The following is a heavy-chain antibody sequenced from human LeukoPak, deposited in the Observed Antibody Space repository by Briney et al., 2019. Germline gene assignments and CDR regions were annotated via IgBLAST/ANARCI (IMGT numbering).Heavy chain of an antibody. Sequence: ASVKVSCKASGYTFTSYYMHWVRQAPGQGLERMGIINPSGGSTSYAQKFQGRVTMTRDTSTSTVYMELSSLRSEDTAVYYCARGRGAIVLMVYVLDRYYFDYWGQGTLVTVSS. CDR2: INPSGGST. D-gene: IGHD2-8*01. V-gene: IGHV1-46*01. J-gene: IGHJ4*02. CDR3: ARGRGAIVLMVYVLDRYYFDY. CDR1: GYTFTSYY.